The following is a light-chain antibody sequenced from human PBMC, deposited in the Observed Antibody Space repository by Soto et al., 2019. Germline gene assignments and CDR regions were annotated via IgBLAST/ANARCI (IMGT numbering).Light chain of an antibody. V-gene: IGKV1-33*01. Sequence: DIQMTQSPSSLSASVGDRVTITCQASQDISNYLNWYQQKPGKAPKLLIYDASNLETGVPSRFSGSGSGTDFTFTISSLQPEDIATYYCQQYDNLPRFTFGPGTKFDIK. CDR3: QQYDNLPRFT. CDR1: QDISNY. J-gene: IGKJ3*01. CDR2: DAS.